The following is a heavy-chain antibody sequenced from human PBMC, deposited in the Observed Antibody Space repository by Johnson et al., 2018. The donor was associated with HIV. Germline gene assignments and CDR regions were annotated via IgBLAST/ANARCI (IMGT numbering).Heavy chain of an antibody. Sequence: VQLVESGGGLVQPGGSLRLSCAASGFTFSSYEMNWVRQAPGKGLEWVSYISSSGSTIYYADSVKGRFTISRDNAKNSLYLQMNSLRAEDTAVYYCARDGSGWYIGDAFDIWGQGTMVTVSS. CDR2: ISSSGSTI. D-gene: IGHD6-19*01. CDR1: GFTFSSYE. CDR3: ARDGSGWYIGDAFDI. V-gene: IGHV3-48*03. J-gene: IGHJ3*02.